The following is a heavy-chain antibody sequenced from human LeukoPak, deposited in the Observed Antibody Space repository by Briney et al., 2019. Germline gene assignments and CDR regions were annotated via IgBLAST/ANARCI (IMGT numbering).Heavy chain of an antibody. CDR2: INHRGSA. V-gene: IGHV4-34*01. CDR1: GGSFSGYY. J-gene: IGHJ4*02. Sequence: PSETLSLTCAVYGGSFSGYYWSWTRQPPGTGLEWIGEINHRGSATYNPSLKSRVTISVDTSKNQFSLKLNSVTAADTAVYYCARPLDCSSTTCSGSFHYWGQGTLVTVSS. D-gene: IGHD2-2*01. CDR3: ARPLDCSSTTCSGSFHY.